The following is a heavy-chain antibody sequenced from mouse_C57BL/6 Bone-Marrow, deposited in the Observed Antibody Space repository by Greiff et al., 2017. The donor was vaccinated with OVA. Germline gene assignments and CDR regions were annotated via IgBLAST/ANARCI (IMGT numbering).Heavy chain of an antibody. V-gene: IGHV1-54*01. CDR3: ERYDYSNRGDYVDY. J-gene: IGHJ2*01. Sequence: VQLQESGAELVRPGTSVKVSCKASGYAFTNYLIEWVKQRPGQGLEWIGVINPGSGGTNYNEKFKGKATLTADKSSSTAYMQLSSLTSEDSAVYFCERYDYSNRGDYVDYWGQGTTLTVSA. D-gene: IGHD2-5*01. CDR1: GYAFTNYL. CDR2: INPGSGGT.